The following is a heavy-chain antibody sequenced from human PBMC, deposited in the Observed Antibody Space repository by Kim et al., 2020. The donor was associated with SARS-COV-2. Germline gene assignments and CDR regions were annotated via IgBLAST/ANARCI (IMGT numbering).Heavy chain of an antibody. V-gene: IGHV4-59*08. J-gene: IGHJ4*01. Sequence: SETLSLTCTLSGGSINGYSWSWIRQPPGKGLEWIGYIYYTGSTNYNPSLKSRVTMSLDTSNKQFSLRLSSVTAADTAVYFCARPRTYDFWSGYPYGFD. CDR1: GGSINGYS. CDR3: ARPRTYDFWSGYPYGFD. CDR2: IYYTGST. D-gene: IGHD3-3*01.